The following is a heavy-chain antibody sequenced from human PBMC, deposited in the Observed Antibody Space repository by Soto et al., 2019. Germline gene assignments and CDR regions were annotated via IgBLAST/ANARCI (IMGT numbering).Heavy chain of an antibody. CDR1: GFRVTDSA. Sequence: EVQLVESGGGLVQPGGSLKLSCTASGFRVTDSAMDWVRQAAGKGLEWVGRIRSKGNIHATTYGESVKGRFSISRDESQNMVYLQMNGLKIEEPAVYYCARYQGYVYGSNSLDDWGQGTLVTVSS. D-gene: IGHD3-10*01. CDR3: ARYQGYVYGSNSLDD. CDR2: IRSKGNIHAT. J-gene: IGHJ4*02. V-gene: IGHV3-73*02.